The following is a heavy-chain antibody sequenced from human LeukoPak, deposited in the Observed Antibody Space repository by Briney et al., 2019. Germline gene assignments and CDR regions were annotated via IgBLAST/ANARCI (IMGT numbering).Heavy chain of an antibody. CDR1: GGSISIYY. Sequence: PSETLSLTRTVSGGSISIYYWSWIRQPAGEGLEWIGRIHTSGSTENNPSLRGRVTISLDTSKNQFALKLSSVTAADTAVYYCARETTGYSGHGNFDFWGQGTLVTVSS. J-gene: IGHJ4*02. CDR2: IHTSGST. CDR3: ARETTGYSGHGNFDF. D-gene: IGHD5-12*01. V-gene: IGHV4-4*07.